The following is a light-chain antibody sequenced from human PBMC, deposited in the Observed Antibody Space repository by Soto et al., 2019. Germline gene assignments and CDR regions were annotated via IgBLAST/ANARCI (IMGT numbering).Light chain of an antibody. CDR2: LAS. V-gene: IGKV2-28*01. J-gene: IGKJ4*01. Sequence: VLTQSPLSLPVTPGEPAPISCRSSQSLLHRNGKNYLDWYLQKPGQSPQILIYLASNRSSGVPDRFSGSGAGTDFTLRISPVQADDVGVYYCMQGLQRGSFGGGTKVEIK. CDR3: MQGLQRGS. CDR1: QSLLHRNGKNY.